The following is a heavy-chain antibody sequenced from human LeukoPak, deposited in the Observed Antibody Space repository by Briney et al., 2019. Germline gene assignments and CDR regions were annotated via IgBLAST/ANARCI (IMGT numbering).Heavy chain of an antibody. Sequence: PSETLSLTCAVSGGSFSGYYWSWIRQPPGKGLEWIGEINHSGSPNYNLSLKSRLTISEDMSTRQVSLKLSSVTAADTAVYYCARISPIAAAGTPYFDSWGQGTLSPSPQ. CDR3: ARISPIAAAGTPYFDS. V-gene: IGHV4-34*01. CDR2: INHSGSP. CDR1: GGSFSGYY. D-gene: IGHD6-13*01. J-gene: IGHJ4*02.